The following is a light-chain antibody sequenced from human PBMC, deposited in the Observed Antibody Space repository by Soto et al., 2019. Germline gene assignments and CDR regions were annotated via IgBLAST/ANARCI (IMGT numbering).Light chain of an antibody. J-gene: IGKJ5*01. V-gene: IGKV3-11*01. CDR3: QQRNNWPPIT. CDR1: QSVRRY. CDR2: DAS. Sequence: EIVLTQSPATLSLSPGERATLSCRASQSVRRYLAWYQQKPGQAPRLLIYDASTRATGIPARFSGSGSETDFTLTITSLEPEDFAVYYCQQRNNWPPITFGQGTRLES.